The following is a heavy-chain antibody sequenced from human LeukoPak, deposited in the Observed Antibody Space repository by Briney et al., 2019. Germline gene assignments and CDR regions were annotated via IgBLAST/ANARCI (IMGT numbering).Heavy chain of an antibody. CDR2: IIPIFGTA. CDR3: ARASNSYGPNALDY. CDR1: GGTFSSYA. J-gene: IGHJ4*02. Sequence: WASVKVSCKASGGTFSSYAISWVRQAPGQGLEWMGGIIPIFGTANYAQKFQGRVTITTDESTSTAYMELSSLRSEDTAVYYCARASNSYGPNALDYWGQGTLVTVSS. V-gene: IGHV1-69*05. D-gene: IGHD5-18*01.